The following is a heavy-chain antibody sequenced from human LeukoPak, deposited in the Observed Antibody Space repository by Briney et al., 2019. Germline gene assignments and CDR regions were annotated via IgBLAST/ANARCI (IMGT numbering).Heavy chain of an antibody. CDR3: ARETYYDTTYMDV. J-gene: IGHJ6*03. D-gene: IGHD3-9*01. CDR1: GFTFSSYS. Sequence: PGGSLRLSCAASGFTFSSYSMNWVRQAPGKGLEWVSYISSSSSTIYYADSVKGRFTISRDNAKNSLYLQMNSLRAEDTAVYYCARETYYDTTYMDVWGKGTTVTVSS. CDR2: ISSSSSTI. V-gene: IGHV3-48*01.